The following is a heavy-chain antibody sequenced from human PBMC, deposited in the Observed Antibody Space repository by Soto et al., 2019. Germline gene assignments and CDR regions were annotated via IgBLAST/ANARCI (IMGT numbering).Heavy chain of an antibody. J-gene: IGHJ5*02. V-gene: IGHV1-3*01. CDR2: INPDNGNT. CDR1: GYTFTRYT. CDR3: ARGIATGQLDP. Sequence: QVQLVQSGAEVKKPGASVKISCKASGYTFTRYTMNWVRQAPGQRLEWMGWINPDNGNTKSSQKFQDRVIITRDTSASTAYMDLSNLRSEDTAVYYCARGIATGQLDPWGQGTLVTVSS. D-gene: IGHD2-15*01.